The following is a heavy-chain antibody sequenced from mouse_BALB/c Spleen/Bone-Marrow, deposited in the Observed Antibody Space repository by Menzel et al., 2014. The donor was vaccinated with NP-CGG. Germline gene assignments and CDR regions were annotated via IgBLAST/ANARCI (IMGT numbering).Heavy chain of an antibody. V-gene: IGHV1-15*01. D-gene: IGHD2-14*01. J-gene: IGHJ3*01. Sequence: VQLQQSGAELVRPGASVKLSCKALGYTFTDYEMHWVKQTPVNGLEWIGAINPGSGNTAYNQKFKGKATLTADKSSSTAYMELSSLTFEDSAVYYCIRGNYRYSWFAYWGQGTLVTVSA. CDR2: INPGSGNT. CDR3: IRGNYRYSWFAY. CDR1: GYTFTDYE.